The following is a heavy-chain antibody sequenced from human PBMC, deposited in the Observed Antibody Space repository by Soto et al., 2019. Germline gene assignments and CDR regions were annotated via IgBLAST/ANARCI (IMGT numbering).Heavy chain of an antibody. CDR3: ARALPRDSRWPGFAP. J-gene: IGHJ5*02. V-gene: IGHV1-46*02. CDR1: GYTFNSYY. D-gene: IGHD6-13*01. Sequence: ASVKVSCNASGYTFNSYYMQWVRQAPGQGLEWMGIINPSGGSTSYAQKFQGRVTMTRDTSTSTVYMELSSLRSEDTAVYYCARALPRDSRWPGFAPWGPGTLVTVSS. CDR2: INPSGGST.